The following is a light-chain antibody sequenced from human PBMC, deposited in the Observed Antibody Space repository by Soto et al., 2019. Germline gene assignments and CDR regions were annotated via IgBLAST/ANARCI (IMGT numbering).Light chain of an antibody. CDR3: CSYAGSNNLV. J-gene: IGLJ2*01. Sequence: QSALTQPPSASGSPGQSVTISCTGTSSDVGAYKYVSWYQQHPGKAPKLIIYEVTKRPSGVPDRFSGSKSGNTASLTVSGLQAEDEAEFYCCSYAGSNNLVFGGGTKLTV. CDR1: SSDVGAYKY. CDR2: EVT. V-gene: IGLV2-8*01.